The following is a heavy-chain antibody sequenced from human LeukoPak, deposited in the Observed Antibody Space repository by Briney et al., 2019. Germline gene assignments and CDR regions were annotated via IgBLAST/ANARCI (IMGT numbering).Heavy chain of an antibody. D-gene: IGHD2-2*01. CDR3: ARDARHKYCSSASCYRGWFDP. CDR1: RGTFSSYA. CDR2: IIPMFATA. V-gene: IGHV1-69*13. Sequence: EASVKVSCKASRGTFSSYAISWVRQAPGQGLEWMGGIIPMFATANYAQKFQGRVTITADESTSIAYMELSSLRSEDTAVYYCARDARHKYCSSASCYRGWFDPWGQGTLVTVSS. J-gene: IGHJ5*02.